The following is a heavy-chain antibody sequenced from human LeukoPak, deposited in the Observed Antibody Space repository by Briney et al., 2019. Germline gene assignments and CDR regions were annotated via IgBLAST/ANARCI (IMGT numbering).Heavy chain of an antibody. CDR1: GFTFSSYG. D-gene: IGHD4-17*01. CDR3: AKDATVTTSGSYFDY. Sequence: GRSLRLSCAASGFTFSSYGMHWVRQAPGKGLEWVAVIWYNGSNKYYADSVKGRFTISRDNSKNTLYLQMNSLRAEDTAVYYCAKDATVTTSGSYFDYWGQGTLVTVSS. CDR2: IWYNGSNK. V-gene: IGHV3-33*06. J-gene: IGHJ4*02.